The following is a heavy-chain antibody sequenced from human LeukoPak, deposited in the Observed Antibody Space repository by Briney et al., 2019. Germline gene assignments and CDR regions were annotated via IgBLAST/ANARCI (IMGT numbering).Heavy chain of an antibody. J-gene: IGHJ4*02. CDR1: GGSISSYY. V-gene: IGHV4-59*12. Sequence: SETLSLTCTVSGGSISSYYWSWIRQPPGKGLEWIGYIYYSGSTNYNPSLKSRVTISVDTSKNQFSLKLSSVTAADTAVYYCARGGGYSYGFRDYWGQGTLVTVSS. D-gene: IGHD5-18*01. CDR3: ARGGGYSYGFRDY. CDR2: IYYSGST.